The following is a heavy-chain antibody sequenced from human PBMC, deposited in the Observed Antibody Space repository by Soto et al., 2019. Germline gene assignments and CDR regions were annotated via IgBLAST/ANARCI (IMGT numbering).Heavy chain of an antibody. CDR3: ARDASVGASYSGSAYYAMDV. J-gene: IGHJ6*02. CDR1: EFSFSSYG. D-gene: IGHD1-26*01. Sequence: QVHLVESGGGVVQPGRSLRLSCSASEFSFSSYGMHWVRQAPGKGLEWVAVISYDGSNNYYADSVKGRFTISRDNSKNTLSLQMNSLRAEDTAVYYCARDASVGASYSGSAYYAMDVWGRGTTVTVSS. V-gene: IGHV3-30*03. CDR2: ISYDGSNN.